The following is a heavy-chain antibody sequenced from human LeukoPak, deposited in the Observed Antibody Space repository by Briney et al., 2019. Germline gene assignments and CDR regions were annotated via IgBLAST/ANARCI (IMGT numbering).Heavy chain of an antibody. Sequence: GGSLRLSCAASGFTFSTYAMSWVRQAPGKGLEWVSASRGNSGRTDYAGSVEGRFTTSRDNSKNTVYLQMNSLRAEDTAVYYCAKADGTVATNFDSWGQGTLVTVSS. CDR2: SRGNSGRT. J-gene: IGHJ4*02. CDR1: GFTFSTYA. V-gene: IGHV3-23*01. D-gene: IGHD5-12*01. CDR3: AKADGTVATNFDS.